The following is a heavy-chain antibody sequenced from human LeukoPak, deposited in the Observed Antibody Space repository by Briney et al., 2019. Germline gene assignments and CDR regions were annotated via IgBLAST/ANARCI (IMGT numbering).Heavy chain of an antibody. V-gene: IGHV3-23*01. CDR1: GFIFNNYG. Sequence: GGSLRLSCSASGFIFNNYGLMWVRQAPGKGLEWVSAISNDGGGTTYADFVKGRFTISRDNCKNTLSLQMNSLRPEDTALYYCAKGNSGYFADLWGQGTVVTVSS. CDR2: ISNDGGGT. CDR3: AKGNSGYFADL. D-gene: IGHD3-22*01. J-gene: IGHJ5*02.